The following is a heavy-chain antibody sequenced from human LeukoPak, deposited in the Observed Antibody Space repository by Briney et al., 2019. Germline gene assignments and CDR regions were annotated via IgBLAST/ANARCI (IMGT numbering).Heavy chain of an antibody. J-gene: IGHJ5*02. Sequence: KPSETLSLTCAVYGGSFSGYYWSWIRQPPGKGLEWIGSIYYSGSTYYNPSLKSRVTISVDTSKNQFSLKLSSVTAADTAVYYCARGREGAAAGTDWFDPWGQGTLVTVSS. CDR1: GGSFSGYY. V-gene: IGHV4-34*01. D-gene: IGHD6-13*01. CDR3: ARGREGAAAGTDWFDP. CDR2: IYYSGST.